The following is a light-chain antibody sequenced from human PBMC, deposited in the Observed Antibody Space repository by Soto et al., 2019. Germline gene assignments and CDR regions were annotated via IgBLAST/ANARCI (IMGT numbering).Light chain of an antibody. CDR3: QQYGSSPPRQYT. CDR1: QGIAPY. J-gene: IGKJ2*01. V-gene: IGKV1-27*01. CDR2: ATS. Sequence: DVQMTQSPSSLSAFVGDRVTITCRASQGIAPYLAWFQQKPGKVPKLLIYATSTLQSGVPSRFSGSGSGTDFTLTINSLQPEDVGTYYCQQYGSSPPRQYTFGQGTKLEIK.